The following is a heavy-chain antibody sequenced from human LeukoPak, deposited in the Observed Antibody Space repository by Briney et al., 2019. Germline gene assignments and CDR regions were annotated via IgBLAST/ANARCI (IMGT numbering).Heavy chain of an antibody. J-gene: IGHJ6*03. CDR2: ISAYNGNT. Sequence: ASVKVSCKASGYTFTSYGISWVRQAPGQGLEWMGWISAYNGNTNYAQKFQGRVTMTRNTSISTAYMELSSLRSEDPAVYYCARDGGSYPYYYYYMDVWGKGTTVTISS. V-gene: IGHV1-18*01. D-gene: IGHD1-26*01. CDR3: ARDGGSYPYYYYYMDV. CDR1: GYTFTSYG.